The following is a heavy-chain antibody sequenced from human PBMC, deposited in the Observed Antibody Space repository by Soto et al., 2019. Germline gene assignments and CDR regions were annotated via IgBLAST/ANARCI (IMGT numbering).Heavy chain of an antibody. D-gene: IGHD6-19*01. J-gene: IGHJ6*02. V-gene: IGHV3-21*01. CDR3: ARDGAVAGTGGYYYYGMDV. CDR2: ISSSSSYI. Sequence: PGGSLRLSCAASGFTFSSYSMNWVRQAPGKGLEWVSSISSSSSYIYYADSVKGRFTISRDNAKNSLYLQMNSLRAEDTAVYYCARDGAVAGTGGYYYYGMDVWGQGTTVTVS. CDR1: GFTFSSYS.